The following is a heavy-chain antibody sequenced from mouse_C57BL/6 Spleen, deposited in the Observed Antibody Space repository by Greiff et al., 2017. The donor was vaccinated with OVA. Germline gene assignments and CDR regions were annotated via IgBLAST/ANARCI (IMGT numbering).Heavy chain of an antibody. Sequence: VQLQQSGPGLVKPSQSLSLTCSVTGYSITSGYYWNWIRQFPGNKLEWMGYIRYDGSNNYNPSLKNRISITRDTSKNQFFLKLNSVTTEDTATYYCARDYYGSSLHWYFDVWGTGTTVTVSS. CDR1: GYSITSGYY. J-gene: IGHJ1*03. V-gene: IGHV3-6*01. CDR2: IRYDGSN. CDR3: ARDYYGSSLHWYFDV. D-gene: IGHD1-1*01.